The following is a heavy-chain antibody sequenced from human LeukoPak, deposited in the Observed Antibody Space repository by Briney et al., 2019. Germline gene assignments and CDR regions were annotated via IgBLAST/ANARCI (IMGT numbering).Heavy chain of an antibody. V-gene: IGHV1-69*01. Sequence: ASVKVSCKASGGTFSSYAISWVRQAPGQGLEWMGGIIPIFGTANYAQKFQGRVTITADESTSTAYMELGSLRSEDTAVYYCARDHGDSSGYTPSAYYYYGMDVWGQGTTVTVSS. J-gene: IGHJ6*02. CDR3: ARDHGDSSGYTPSAYYYYGMDV. CDR1: GGTFSSYA. D-gene: IGHD3-22*01. CDR2: IIPIFGTA.